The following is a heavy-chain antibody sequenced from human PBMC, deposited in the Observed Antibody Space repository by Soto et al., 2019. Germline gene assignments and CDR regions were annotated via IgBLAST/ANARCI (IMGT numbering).Heavy chain of an antibody. D-gene: IGHD3-9*01. V-gene: IGHV3-23*01. CDR1: GFTFKNYA. CDR2: ISVSGANT. CDR3: AKDLGLGVIAGYPHDC. Sequence: DVQLLDSGGGLVQPGGSLRLSCAASGFTFKNYAMSWVRRAPGKGLEWVSTISVSGANTYYADSVKGRFTISRDDSKNTLYLQMNSLGAEDTAVYYCAKDLGLGVIAGYPHDCWGQGTLVTVSS. J-gene: IGHJ4*02.